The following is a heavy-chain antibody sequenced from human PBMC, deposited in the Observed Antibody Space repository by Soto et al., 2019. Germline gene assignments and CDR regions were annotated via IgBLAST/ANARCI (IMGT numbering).Heavy chain of an antibody. CDR3: GEGGGGPGPWFGP. V-gene: IGHV1-18*01. CDR1: GYTFTSYT. J-gene: IGHJ5*01. CDR2: ISPYNGNT. Sequence: QVQLVQSGAEVKEPGASVKVSCKASGYTFTSYTISWVRQAPGQGLEWMGRISPYNGNTNYAQKLQGRVTMTTDTPTSIAHMGPRSLRSDDTAVEFFGEGGGGPGPWFGPWGQGTLVTVSS. D-gene: IGHD3-16*01.